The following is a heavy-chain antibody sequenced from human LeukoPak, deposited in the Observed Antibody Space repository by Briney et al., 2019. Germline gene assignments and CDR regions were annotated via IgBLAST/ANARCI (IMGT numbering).Heavy chain of an antibody. J-gene: IGHJ4*02. D-gene: IGHD6-6*01. CDR2: INIEGSIT. Sequence: GGSLRLSCAASGFSLRNYWMHWVRQAPGKGLVWVARINIEGSITTYADSVKGRFTISRDNAKNTLYLQMNSLRAEDTAVYYCAKSSGGGHFDYWGQGTLVTVSS. V-gene: IGHV3-74*01. CDR3: AKSSGGGHFDY. CDR1: GFSLRNYW.